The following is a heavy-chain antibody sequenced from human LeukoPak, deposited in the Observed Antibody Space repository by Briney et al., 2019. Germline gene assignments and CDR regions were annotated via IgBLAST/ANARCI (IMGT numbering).Heavy chain of an antibody. J-gene: IGHJ6*03. Sequence: SETLSLTCTVSGGSIISNYWSWIRQSAGTGLEWIGRIYGSGITDYNPSLKSRVTMSLDTSRKQFSLRLTSVTAADTAVYYCARLKFYDSTGYSPGHYMDVWGKGTTVSVFS. V-gene: IGHV4-4*07. CDR2: IYGSGIT. CDR3: ARLKFYDSTGYSPGHYMDV. D-gene: IGHD3-22*01. CDR1: GGSIISNY.